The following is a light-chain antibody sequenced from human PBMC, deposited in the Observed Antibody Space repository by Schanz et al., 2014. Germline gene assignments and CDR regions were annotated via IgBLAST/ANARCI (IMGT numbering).Light chain of an antibody. Sequence: QSALAQPASVSGSPGQSITISCTGTSSDVGNYRLVSWYQQHPGKAPKLIISEDTERPSGVSHRFSGSKSANTASLTISGLQAEDEADYYCCSYADSGTRYLFGTGTKLTVL. CDR2: EDT. J-gene: IGLJ1*01. CDR1: SSDVGNYRL. CDR3: CSYADSGTRYL. V-gene: IGLV2-23*01.